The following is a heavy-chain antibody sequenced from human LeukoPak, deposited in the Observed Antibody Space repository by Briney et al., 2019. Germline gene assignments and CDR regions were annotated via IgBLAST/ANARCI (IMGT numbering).Heavy chain of an antibody. J-gene: IGHJ4*02. Sequence: ASVKVSCKTSGYTFTSYGTSWLRQAPGQGLEWMGWISGYNGNTNYAQRFQGRVTMTTDTSTSTAYMELRSLRSDDTAVYYCARPRVAGSLDYWGQGTLVTVSS. D-gene: IGHD6-19*01. V-gene: IGHV1-18*01. CDR3: ARPRVAGSLDY. CDR2: ISGYNGNT. CDR1: GYTFTSYG.